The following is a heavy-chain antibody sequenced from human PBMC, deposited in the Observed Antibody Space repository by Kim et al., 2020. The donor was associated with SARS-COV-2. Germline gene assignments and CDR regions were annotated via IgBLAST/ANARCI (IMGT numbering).Heavy chain of an antibody. CDR2: ISGDGGST. V-gene: IGHV3-43*02. Sequence: GGSLRLSCAASGFTFDDYAMHWVRQAPGKGLEWVSLISGDGGSTYYADSVKGRFTISRDNSKNSLYLQMNSLRTEDTALYYCAKDFPYYDFWSGAPGWFDPWGQGTLVTVSS. D-gene: IGHD3-3*01. J-gene: IGHJ5*02. CDR1: GFTFDDYA. CDR3: AKDFPYYDFWSGAPGWFDP.